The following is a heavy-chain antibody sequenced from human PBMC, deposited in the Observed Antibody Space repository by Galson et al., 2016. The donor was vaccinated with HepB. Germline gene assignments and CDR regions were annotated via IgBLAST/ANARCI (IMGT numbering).Heavy chain of an antibody. Sequence: LSLSCAASGFTFDDYAMQWVRQAPGKGLVWVSRIHSDGSTTSYADSVKGRFTISRDNAKNTLYLQMNSLRAEDTAVYYCTRYYDILTGYYASDYWGQGTLVTVSS. CDR3: TRYYDILTGYYASDY. D-gene: IGHD3-9*01. CDR2: IHSDGSTT. CDR1: GFTFDDYA. J-gene: IGHJ4*02. V-gene: IGHV3-74*01.